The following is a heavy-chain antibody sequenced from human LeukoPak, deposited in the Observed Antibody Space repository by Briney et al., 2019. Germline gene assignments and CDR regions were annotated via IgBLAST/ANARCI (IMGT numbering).Heavy chain of an antibody. V-gene: IGHV3-23*01. CDR2: IRGSCGSK. D-gene: IGHD2-15*01. J-gene: IGHJ4*02. CDR1: GFTFSSYS. Sequence: GRSLRLSCAASGFTFSSYSMSWVRQAPGKGLEWVSAIRGSCGSKFYADSVKGRFTISRDNSKNTLYLQMNSLRAEDTAVYYCAKADAPYCSGGSCYFFDYWGQGTLVTVSS. CDR3: AKADAPYCSGGSCYFFDY.